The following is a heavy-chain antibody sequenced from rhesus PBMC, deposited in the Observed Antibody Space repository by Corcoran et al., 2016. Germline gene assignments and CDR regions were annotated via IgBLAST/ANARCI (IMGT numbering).Heavy chain of an antibody. CDR3: ARAYYYSGSYPYYGLDS. Sequence: QVQLQESGPGLVKPSETLSLTCAVSGGSISSGYDWSWIRQPPGKGLERIGYIYGSSGNTNYNPSLKNRVTISKDASKNQFSLKLSSVTAADTAVYYCARAYYYSGSYPYYGLDSWGQGVVVTVSS. V-gene: IGHV4-76*01. J-gene: IGHJ6*01. D-gene: IGHD3-16*01. CDR1: GGSISSGYD. CDR2: IYGSSGNT.